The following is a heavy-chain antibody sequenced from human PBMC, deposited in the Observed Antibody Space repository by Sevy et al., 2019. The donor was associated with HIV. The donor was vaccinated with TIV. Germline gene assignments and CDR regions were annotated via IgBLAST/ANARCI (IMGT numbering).Heavy chain of an antibody. Sequence: GGSLRLSCAASGFTFSSYAMHWVRQAPGKGLEWVAVISYDGSNKYYADSVKGRFTISRDNSKNTLYLQMNSLRAEDTAVYYCARDIGNVGATSWFDPWGQGTLVTVSS. CDR1: GFTFSSYA. V-gene: IGHV3-30-3*01. CDR3: ARDIGNVGATSWFDP. D-gene: IGHD1-26*01. J-gene: IGHJ5*02. CDR2: ISYDGSNK.